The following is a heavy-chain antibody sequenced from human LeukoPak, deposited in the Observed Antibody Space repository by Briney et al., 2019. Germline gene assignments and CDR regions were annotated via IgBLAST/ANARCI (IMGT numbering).Heavy chain of an antibody. CDR1: GYTFTGYY. V-gene: IGHV1-2*02. CDR3: AARDGSLVPVTTYHYYYGMDV. CDR2: INPNSGGT. D-gene: IGHD4-11*01. Sequence: ASVKVSCKASGYTFTGYYMHWVRQAPGQGLEWRGWINPNSGGTNYAQKFQGRVTMTRDTSISTAYMELSRLRSDDTAVYYCAARDGSLVPVTTYHYYYGMDVWGQGTTVTVSS. J-gene: IGHJ6*02.